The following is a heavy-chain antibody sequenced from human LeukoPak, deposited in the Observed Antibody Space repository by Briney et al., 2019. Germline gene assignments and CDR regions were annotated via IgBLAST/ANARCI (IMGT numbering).Heavy chain of an antibody. V-gene: IGHV4-30-2*01. CDR3: ARVSGGYDFWSGYYGSVYYFDY. D-gene: IGHD3-3*01. CDR1: GGSISSGGYS. CDR2: IYHSGST. J-gene: IGHJ4*02. Sequence: PSQTLSLTCAVSGGSISSGGYSWSWIRQPPGKGLEWIGYIYHSGSTYYNPSLKSRVTISVDRSKNQFSLKLSSVTAADTAVYYCARVSGGYDFWSGYYGSVYYFDYWGQGTLVTVSS.